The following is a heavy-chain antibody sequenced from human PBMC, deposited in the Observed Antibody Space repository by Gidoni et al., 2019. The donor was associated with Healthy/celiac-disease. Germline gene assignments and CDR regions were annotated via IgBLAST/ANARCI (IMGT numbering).Heavy chain of an antibody. D-gene: IGHD6-13*01. CDR2: IKQDGIEK. Sequence: EVQLVESGGGLVQPGGSLRLSCAASGFTFRSYWMSWVRQAPGKGLEWVANIKQDGIEKYYVDSVKGRFTISRDNAKNSLYLQMNSLRAEDTAVYYCARAWYSSSWYRGSFDYWGQGTLVTVSS. J-gene: IGHJ4*02. CDR1: GFTFRSYW. CDR3: ARAWYSSSWYRGSFDY. V-gene: IGHV3-7*01.